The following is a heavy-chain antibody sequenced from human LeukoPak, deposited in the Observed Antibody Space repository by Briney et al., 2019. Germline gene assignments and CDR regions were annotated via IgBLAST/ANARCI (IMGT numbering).Heavy chain of an antibody. D-gene: IGHD2-15*01. J-gene: IGHJ5*02. Sequence: ASVKVSCEASGGTFSSYAISWVRQAPGQGLEWMGGIIPIFGTANYAQKFQGRVTITTDESTSTAYMELSSLRSEDPAVYYCARDVAYCSGGSCYWGYCFDPWGQGTLVTVSS. CDR1: GGTFSSYA. CDR2: IIPIFGTA. CDR3: ARDVAYCSGGSCYWGYCFDP. V-gene: IGHV1-69*05.